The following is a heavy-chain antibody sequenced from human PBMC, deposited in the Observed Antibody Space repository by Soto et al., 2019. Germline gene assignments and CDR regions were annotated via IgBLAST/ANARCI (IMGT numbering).Heavy chain of an antibody. Sequence: PRLSCAASGFTFSSYGMHWVRQAPGKGLEWVAVISYDGSNKYYADSVKGRFTISRDNSKNTLYLQMNSLRAEDTAVYYCARDPGRIAAEDDYWGQGTLVTVSS. J-gene: IGHJ4*02. D-gene: IGHD6-13*01. V-gene: IGHV3-30*03. CDR1: GFTFSSYG. CDR2: ISYDGSNK. CDR3: ARDPGRIAAEDDY.